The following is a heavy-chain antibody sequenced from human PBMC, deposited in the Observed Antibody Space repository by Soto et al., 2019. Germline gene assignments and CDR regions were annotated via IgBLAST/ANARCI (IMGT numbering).Heavy chain of an antibody. V-gene: IGHV4-59*01. CDR1: GGSISSYY. J-gene: IGHJ4*02. D-gene: IGHD3-3*01. CDR2: IYYSGST. CDR3: ARGSGDYDFWSGFPTTTDY. Sequence: SETLSLTCTVSGGSISSYYWSWIRQPPGKGLEWIGYIYYSGSTNYNPSLKSRVTISVDTSKNQFSLKLSSVTAADTAVYYCARGSGDYDFWSGFPTTTDYWGQGTLVTVSS.